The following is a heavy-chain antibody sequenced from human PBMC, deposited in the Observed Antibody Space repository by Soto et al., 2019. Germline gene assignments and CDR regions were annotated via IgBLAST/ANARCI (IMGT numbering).Heavy chain of an antibody. V-gene: IGHV3-30-3*01. CDR1: GFSFNTYT. CDR2: VSDDGSHT. J-gene: IGHJ4*02. Sequence: QVQLVESGGGVVQPGRSLRLSCAASGFSFNTYTMHWVRQAPGGGLEWVAIVSDDGSHTYYTDSVRGRFSISRDNAENTVYLQMNSLRADDTGVYYCARVPYYYDRNGEIYYFDHWGQGSLVTVSS. D-gene: IGHD3-22*01. CDR3: ARVPYYYDRNGEIYYFDH.